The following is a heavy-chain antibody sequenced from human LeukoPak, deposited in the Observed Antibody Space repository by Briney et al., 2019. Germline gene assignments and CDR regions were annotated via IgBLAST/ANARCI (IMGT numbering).Heavy chain of an antibody. V-gene: IGHV1-69*13. CDR1: GGTFSSYA. Sequence: SVKVSCKASGGTFSSYAISWVRQAPGQGLEWMGGIIPIFGTANYAQKFQGRVTITADESTSTAYMELSSLRSEDTAVYYCARRLYSNYELRAEDDAFDIWGQGTMVTVSS. D-gene: IGHD4-11*01. CDR2: IIPIFGTA. CDR3: ARRLYSNYELRAEDDAFDI. J-gene: IGHJ3*02.